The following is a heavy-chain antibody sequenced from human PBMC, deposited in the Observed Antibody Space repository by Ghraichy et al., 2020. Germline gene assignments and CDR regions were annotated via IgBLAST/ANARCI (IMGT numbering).Heavy chain of an antibody. V-gene: IGHV1-69*06. CDR3: ARAGQLLLYPLDY. CDR1: GGTFSSYA. CDR2: IIPIFGTA. J-gene: IGHJ4*02. Sequence: SVKVSCKASGGTFSSYAISWVRQAPGQGLEWMGGIIPIFGTANYAQKFQGRVTITADKSTSTAYMELSSLRSEDTAVYYCARAGQLLLYPLDYWGQGTLVTVSS. D-gene: IGHD2-2*02.